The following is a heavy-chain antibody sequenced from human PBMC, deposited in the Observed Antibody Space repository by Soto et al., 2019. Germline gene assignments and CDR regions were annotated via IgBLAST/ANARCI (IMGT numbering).Heavy chain of an antibody. Sequence: PGESLKISCKGSGYTFTNYWIGWVRQMPGKGLEWMGIIYPGDSDAKYNPSFQGQVTISADKSITTTYLQWSSLKASDTAIYYCAASIFYYGMDVWGQGTTVTVSS. CDR1: GYTFTNYW. J-gene: IGHJ6*02. CDR3: AASIFYYGMDV. V-gene: IGHV5-51*01. CDR2: IYPGDSDA.